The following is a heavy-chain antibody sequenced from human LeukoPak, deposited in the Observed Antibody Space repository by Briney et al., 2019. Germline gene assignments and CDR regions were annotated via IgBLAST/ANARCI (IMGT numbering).Heavy chain of an antibody. CDR1: GYTFTSYY. Sequence: ASVEVSCKASGYTFTSYYMHWVRQAPGQGLEWMGIINPSGGSTSYAQKFQGRVTMTRDMSTSTVYMELSSLRSDDTAVYYCAREYYDTNRNHYFDYWGQGTLVTVSS. D-gene: IGHD3-22*01. CDR3: AREYYDTNRNHYFDY. CDR2: INPSGGST. V-gene: IGHV1-46*01. J-gene: IGHJ4*02.